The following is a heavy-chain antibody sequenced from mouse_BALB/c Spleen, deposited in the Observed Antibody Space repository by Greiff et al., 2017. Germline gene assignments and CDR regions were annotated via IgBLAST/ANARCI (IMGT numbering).Heavy chain of an antibody. V-gene: IGHV5-6-3*01. J-gene: IGHJ2*01. CDR3: ARDRSTMAFDY. CDR1: GFTFSSYG. D-gene: IGHD2-1*01. CDR2: INSNGGST. Sequence: DVKLQESGGGLVQPGGSLKLSCAASGFTFSSYGMSWVRQTPDKRLELVATINSNGGSTYYPDSVKGRFTISRDNAKNTLYLQMSSLKSEDTAMYYCARDRSTMAFDYWGQGTTLTVSS.